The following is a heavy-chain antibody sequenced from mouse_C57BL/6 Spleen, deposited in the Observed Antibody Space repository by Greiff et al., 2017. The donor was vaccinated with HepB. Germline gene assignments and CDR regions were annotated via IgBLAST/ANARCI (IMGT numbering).Heavy chain of an antibody. D-gene: IGHD1-3*01. J-gene: IGHJ3*01. CDR3: ARGLTFSY. CDR2: ISYDGSN. V-gene: IGHV3-6*01. Sequence: EVQLQQSGPGLVKPSQSLPLTCSVTGYSITSGYYWNWIRQFPGNKLEWMGYISYDGSNNYNPSLKNRISITRDTSKNQFFLKLNSVTTEDTATYYCARGLTFSYWGQGTLVTVSA. CDR1: GYSITSGYY.